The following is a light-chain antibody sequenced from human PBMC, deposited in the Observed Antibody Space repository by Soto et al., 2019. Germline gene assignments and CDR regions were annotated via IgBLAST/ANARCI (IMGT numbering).Light chain of an antibody. CDR2: GAS. Sequence: EIVMTQSPATLSVSPGERATISCRASQSVSSNLAWYQQKPVQAPRLLIYGASTRATVIPDRFSGSGFGTDFTLTISRLEPEDFAVYYCQLYSGSPWTFGQGTKVDIK. V-gene: IGKV3-15*01. CDR3: QLYSGSPWT. CDR1: QSVSSN. J-gene: IGKJ1*01.